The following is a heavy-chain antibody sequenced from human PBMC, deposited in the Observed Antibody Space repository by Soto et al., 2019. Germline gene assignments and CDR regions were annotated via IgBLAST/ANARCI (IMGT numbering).Heavy chain of an antibody. V-gene: IGHV3-23*01. J-gene: IGHJ5*02. CDR3: AKDRFGSSGSNWFDP. CDR1: GFTFSSYA. Sequence: GGSLRLSCAASGFTFSSYAMSWVRQAPGKGLEWVSAISGSGGSTYYADSVKGRFTISRDSSKNTLHLQMNSLRAEDTALYYCAKDRFGSSGSNWFDPWGQGTLVTVSS. D-gene: IGHD6-6*01. CDR2: ISGSGGST.